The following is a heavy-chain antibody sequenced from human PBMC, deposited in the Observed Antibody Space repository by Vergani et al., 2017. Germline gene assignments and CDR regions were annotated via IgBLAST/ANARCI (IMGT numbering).Heavy chain of an antibody. J-gene: IGHJ5*02. CDR3: AGTRRYYDFWSGYYWFDP. CDR1: GYTLTGYH. CDR2: INPNSGGT. Sequence: QVQLVQSGAEVKKPGASVKVSCKASGYTLTGYHMHWGRQAPGQGLEWMGWINPNSGGTNYAQKFQGRVTMTRDTSISTAYMELGRLGSDDTAVYYCAGTRRYYDFWSGYYWFDPWGQGTLVTVSS. D-gene: IGHD3-3*01. V-gene: IGHV1-2*02.